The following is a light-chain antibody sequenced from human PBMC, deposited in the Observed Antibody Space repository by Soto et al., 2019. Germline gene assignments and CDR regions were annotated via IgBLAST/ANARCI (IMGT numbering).Light chain of an antibody. CDR2: DVN. CDR1: SSDVGGSNY. J-gene: IGLJ1*01. CDR3: GSYTSSSTLYV. V-gene: IGLV2-14*01. Sequence: QSVLTQPASVSGSPGQSITISCTGTSSDVGGSNYVSWYQQHPGKAPKLMIYDVNNRPSGVSNRFSGSKSGNTASLTNSGLQAEDEADYYCGSYTSSSTLYVFGTGTKVTVL.